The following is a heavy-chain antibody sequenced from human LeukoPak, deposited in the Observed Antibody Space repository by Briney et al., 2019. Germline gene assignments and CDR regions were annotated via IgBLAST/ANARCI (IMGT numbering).Heavy chain of an antibody. CDR2: INPYSGGT. CDR3: ARDYYYDSSGYQKGDAFDI. D-gene: IGHD3-22*01. CDR1: GYTFTGYY. V-gene: IGHV1-2*02. Sequence: GASVKVSCKASGYTFTGYYLHWVRQAPGQGLEWMGWINPYSGGTNYSQKFQGRVTMTRDTSISTAYMELSRLRSDDTAVYYCARDYYYDSSGYQKGDAFDIWGQGTMVTVSS. J-gene: IGHJ3*02.